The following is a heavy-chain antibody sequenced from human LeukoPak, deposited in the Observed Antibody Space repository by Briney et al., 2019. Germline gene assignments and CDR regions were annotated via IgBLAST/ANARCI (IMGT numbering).Heavy chain of an antibody. V-gene: IGHV4-59*01. J-gene: IGHJ3*02. D-gene: IGHD3-3*01. Sequence: SETLSLTCTVSGGSISSYYWSWIRQPPGKGLEWLGYIYYTGSTNYNPPLKSRVTISVDTSKNQFSLKLNSVTAADTAVYYCARVITIFGDDAFDIWGQGTMVTVSS. CDR1: GGSISSYY. CDR3: ARVITIFGDDAFDI. CDR2: IYYTGST.